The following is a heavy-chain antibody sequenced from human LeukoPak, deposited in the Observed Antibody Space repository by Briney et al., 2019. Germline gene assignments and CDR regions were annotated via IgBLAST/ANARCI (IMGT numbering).Heavy chain of an antibody. D-gene: IGHD1-14*01. CDR3: ARATATAFDY. J-gene: IGHJ4*02. Sequence: ASVKVSCKASGYTFTGYYMHWVRQAPGQGLEWMGWINPNSGGTNYAQKFQGRVTMTRDTSISTAYMELSGLRPDDTAVYYCARATATAFDYWGQGTLVTVSS. CDR1: GYTFTGYY. CDR2: INPNSGGT. V-gene: IGHV1-2*02.